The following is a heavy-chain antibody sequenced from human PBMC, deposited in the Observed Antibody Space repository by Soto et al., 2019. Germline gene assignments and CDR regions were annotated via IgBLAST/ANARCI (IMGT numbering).Heavy chain of an antibody. CDR2: IYYSGST. D-gene: IGHD3-3*01. CDR3: ARVLFGRGNWFDP. J-gene: IGHJ5*02. V-gene: IGHV4-59*01. CDR1: GVSISSYY. Sequence: SETLSLTCTVSGVSISSYYWGWIRQPPGKGLEWIGYIYYSGSTNYNPSLKSRVTISVDTSKNQFSLKLSSVTAADTAVYYCARVLFGRGNWFDPWGQGTLVTVS.